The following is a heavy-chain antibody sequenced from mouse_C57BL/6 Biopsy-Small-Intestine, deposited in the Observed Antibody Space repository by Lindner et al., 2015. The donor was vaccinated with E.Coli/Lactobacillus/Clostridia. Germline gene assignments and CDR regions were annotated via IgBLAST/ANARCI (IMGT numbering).Heavy chain of an antibody. D-gene: IGHD1-1*02. V-gene: IGHV1S61*01. CDR2: MNPTGGGT. CDR1: TYTFTNYY. J-gene: IGHJ4*01. CDR3: ARGDSSERSGYYGPFDY. Sequence: SVKVSCKVSTYTFTNYYLNWVRQAPGQGLEWMGLMNPTGGGTNYAQKFQGRVSMTRDTSTSTLYMELSSLRSDDTAVYFCARGDSSERSGYYGPFDYWGQGTLVTVSS.